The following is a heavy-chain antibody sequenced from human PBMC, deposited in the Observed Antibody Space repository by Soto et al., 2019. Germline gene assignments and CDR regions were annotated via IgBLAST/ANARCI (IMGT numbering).Heavy chain of an antibody. CDR3: AREEDTMIRYAFDI. V-gene: IGHV4-61*01. CDR1: GASVNNGSYY. J-gene: IGHJ3*02. Sequence: SETLSLTCTVSGASVNNGSYYWSWIRQSPGKGLEWIGYIYYSGTTTYNPSLKSRFTISVDTSKNQLFLKVKSVTAADTAVYYCAREEDTMIRYAFDIWGQGTMVTVSS. CDR2: IYYSGTT. D-gene: IGHD3-22*01.